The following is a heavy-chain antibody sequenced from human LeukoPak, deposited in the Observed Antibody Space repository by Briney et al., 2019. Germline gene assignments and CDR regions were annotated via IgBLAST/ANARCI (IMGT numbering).Heavy chain of an antibody. D-gene: IGHD6-6*01. CDR1: VGSFSGYY. CDR2: INHSGST. J-gene: IGHJ4*02. V-gene: IGHV4-34*01. Sequence: SETLSLTCAVYVGSFSGYYWSWIRQPPGKGLEWIGEINHSGSTKYNPSLKSRVTISVDTSKNQFSLKLSSVTAADTAVYYCASHEYSSSSHDYWGQGTLVTVSS. CDR3: ASHEYSSSSHDY.